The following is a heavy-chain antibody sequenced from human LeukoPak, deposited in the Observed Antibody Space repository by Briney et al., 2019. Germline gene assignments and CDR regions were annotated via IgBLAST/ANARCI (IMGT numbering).Heavy chain of an antibody. V-gene: IGHV3-48*01. D-gene: IGHD5-18*01. J-gene: IGHJ4*02. CDR3: ARDQVDTAMVTPLFDY. Sequence: GGSLRLSCAASGFTFSSYSMNWVRQAPGKGLEWVSYISSSSTIYYADSVKGRFTISRDNAKNSLYLQMNSLRAEDTAVYYCARDQVDTAMVTPLFDYWGQGTLVTVSS. CDR1: GFTFSSYS. CDR2: ISSSSTI.